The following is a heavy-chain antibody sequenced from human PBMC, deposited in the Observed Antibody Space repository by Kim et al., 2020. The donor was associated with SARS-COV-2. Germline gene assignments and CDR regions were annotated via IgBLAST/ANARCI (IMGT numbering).Heavy chain of an antibody. J-gene: IGHJ4*01. V-gene: IGHV3-23*01. CDR3: AKELVSRISLCFDY. CDR1: GFTFSTNA. Sequence: GGSLRLSCAASGFTFSTNAMAWVRQAPGKGPEWVSAISPSGGDSYYADSVKGRFSTSRDNSKNTLYLQMNSLRVEDTAIYYCAKELVSRISLCFDYWGHGTLVTVSS. D-gene: IGHD3-10*01. CDR2: ISPSGGDS.